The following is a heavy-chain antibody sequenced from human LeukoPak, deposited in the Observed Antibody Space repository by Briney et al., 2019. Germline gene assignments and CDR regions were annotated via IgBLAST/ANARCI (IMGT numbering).Heavy chain of an antibody. V-gene: IGHV3-49*03. CDR3: TRDYPITMIVVVNDY. CDR2: IRSKAYGGTT. D-gene: IGHD3-22*01. Sequence: GGSLRLSCTASGFTFGDYAMSWLRQAPGKGLEWVGFIRSKAYGGTTEYAASVKGRFTISRDDSKSIAYLQMNSLKTEDTAVYYCTRDYPITMIVVVNDYWGQGTLVTVSS. CDR1: GFTFGDYA. J-gene: IGHJ4*02.